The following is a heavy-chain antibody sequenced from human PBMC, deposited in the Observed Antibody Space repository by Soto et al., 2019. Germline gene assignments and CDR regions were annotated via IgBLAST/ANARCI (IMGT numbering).Heavy chain of an antibody. Sequence: PGGSLRLSCAASGFTLSNYVMNWVRQAPGKGLEWISCIGSSSVTIFHADSVRGRFTISRDSAKNSLYLQMNSLRAEDTAVYYCARDRPGYSSSWYEVGYWGQGTLVTVSS. CDR3: ARDRPGYSSSWYEVGY. J-gene: IGHJ4*02. CDR2: IGSSSVTI. V-gene: IGHV3-48*01. D-gene: IGHD6-13*01. CDR1: GFTLSNYV.